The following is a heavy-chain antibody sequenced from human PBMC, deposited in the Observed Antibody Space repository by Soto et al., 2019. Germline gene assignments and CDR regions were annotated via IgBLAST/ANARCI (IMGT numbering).Heavy chain of an antibody. Sequence: PSETLSLTCTVSGGSISSSSYYWGWIRQPPGKGLEWIGSIYYSGSTYYNPSLKSRVTISVDTSKNQFSLRLSSVTAADTAVYYCARLYCSSTSCYWGNWFDPWGQGTLVTVS. CDR3: ARLYCSSTSCYWGNWFDP. D-gene: IGHD2-2*01. CDR2: IYYSGST. J-gene: IGHJ5*02. CDR1: GGSISSSSYY. V-gene: IGHV4-39*01.